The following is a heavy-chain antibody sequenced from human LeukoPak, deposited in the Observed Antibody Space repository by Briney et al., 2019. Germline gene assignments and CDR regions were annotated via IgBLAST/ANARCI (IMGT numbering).Heavy chain of an antibody. J-gene: IGHJ3*02. Sequence: GGSLRLSCAASGFTFSSYSMNWVRQAPGKGLEWVSSISIYCSYIYYADSVKGRFTISRDNAKNSLYLQINSLRAEDTAVYYCARALPSPLYSGSYADAFDIWGQGTMVPVSS. CDR2: ISIYCSYI. CDR1: GFTFSSYS. V-gene: IGHV3-21*01. D-gene: IGHD1-26*01. CDR3: ARALPSPLYSGSYADAFDI.